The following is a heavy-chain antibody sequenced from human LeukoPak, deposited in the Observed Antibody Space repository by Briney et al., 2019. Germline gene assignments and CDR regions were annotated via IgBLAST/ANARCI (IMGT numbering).Heavy chain of an antibody. CDR2: INQDGRKK. Sequence: GRSLRLSCAASGFSFRTHWMSWVSQAPGKGLEWVANINQDGRKKFYVDSVEGRFTISRDDAKTSLFLQMNSLRVEDTAVYYCAKWMGRDSWGQGTLVTVSS. CDR3: AKWMGRDS. V-gene: IGHV3-7*02. CDR1: GFSFRTHW. J-gene: IGHJ4*02. D-gene: IGHD6-19*01.